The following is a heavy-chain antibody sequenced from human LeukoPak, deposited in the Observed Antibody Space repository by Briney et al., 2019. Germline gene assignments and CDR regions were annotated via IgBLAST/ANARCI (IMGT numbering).Heavy chain of an antibody. Sequence: SETLSLTCAVSGDSISSSNWWSWVRQPPGKGLEWIGEIFHSGSTNYNPSLKSRVTISVDKSKNQFSLKLSSVTAADTAVYYCARHKYSSGWPPEGAFDIWGQGTMVTVSS. J-gene: IGHJ3*02. V-gene: IGHV4-4*02. CDR2: IFHSGST. CDR1: GDSISSSNW. D-gene: IGHD6-19*01. CDR3: ARHKYSSGWPPEGAFDI.